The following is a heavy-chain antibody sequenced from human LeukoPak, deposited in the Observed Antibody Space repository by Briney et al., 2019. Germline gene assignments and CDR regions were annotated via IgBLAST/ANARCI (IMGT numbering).Heavy chain of an antibody. V-gene: IGHV3-23*01. Sequence: GGSLTLSCAASGFTFNTYAMNWVRQAPGKGLEWVSTISGSGGSTYYADSVKGRFTISRDNSKNTVHLQMNSLRVDDTAIYYCAKDYGMDSSSWFGCVDYWGQGTLVTVSS. CDR3: AKDYGMDSSSWFGCVDY. J-gene: IGHJ4*02. D-gene: IGHD6-13*01. CDR2: ISGSGGST. CDR1: GFTFNTYA.